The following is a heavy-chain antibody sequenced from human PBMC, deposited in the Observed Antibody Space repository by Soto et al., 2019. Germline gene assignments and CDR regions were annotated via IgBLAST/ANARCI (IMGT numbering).Heavy chain of an antibody. V-gene: IGHV1-46*03. CDR1: GYTFTSYY. Sequence: QVQLVQSGAEVKKPGASVKVSCKASGYTFTSYYMHWVRQAPGQGLEWMGIINPSGGSTSYAQKFQGRVTMTRDTSTSTVYMELSSLRSEDTAVYYCARANYDILVDYGMDVWGQGTTVTVSS. CDR2: INPSGGST. J-gene: IGHJ6*02. D-gene: IGHD3-9*01. CDR3: ARANYDILVDYGMDV.